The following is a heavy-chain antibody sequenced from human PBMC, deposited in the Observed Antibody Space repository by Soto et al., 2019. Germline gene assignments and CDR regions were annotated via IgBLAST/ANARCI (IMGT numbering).Heavy chain of an antibody. CDR1: GFTFSSYG. J-gene: IGHJ4*02. CDR3: AKELYNWNRYFDY. Sequence: SLRLSCAASGFTFSSYGMHWVRQAPGKGLEWVAVISYDGSNKYYADSVKGRFTISRDNSKNTLYLQMNSLRAEDTAVYYCAKELYNWNRYFDYWGQGTLVTVSS. CDR2: ISYDGSNK. D-gene: IGHD1-20*01. V-gene: IGHV3-30*18.